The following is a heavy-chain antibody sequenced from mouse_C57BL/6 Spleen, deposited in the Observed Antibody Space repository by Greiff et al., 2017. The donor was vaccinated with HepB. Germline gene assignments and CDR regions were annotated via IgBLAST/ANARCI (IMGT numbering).Heavy chain of an antibody. D-gene: IGHD2-3*01. V-gene: IGHV1-63*01. J-gene: IGHJ4*01. CDR3: ARSGDYGDGYYSPMDY. CDR1: GYTFTNYW. CDR2: IYPGGGYT. Sequence: QVQLQQSGAELVRPGTSVKMSCKASGYTFTNYWIGWAKQRPGHGLEWIGDIYPGGGYTNYNEKFKGKATLTADKSSSTAYMQFSSLTSEDSAIYYCARSGDYGDGYYSPMDYWGQGTSVTVSS.